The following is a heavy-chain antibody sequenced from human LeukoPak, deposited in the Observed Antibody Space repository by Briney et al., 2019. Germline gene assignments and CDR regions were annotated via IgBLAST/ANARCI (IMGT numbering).Heavy chain of an antibody. J-gene: IGHJ3*02. CDR3: ARERQDTILHSGAFDI. V-gene: IGHV3-30-3*01. D-gene: IGHD2-21*01. CDR1: GFTFSTYF. CDR2: IASDGGHT. Sequence: GRSLRLSCAASGFTFSTYFMHWVRQAPGKGLEWVADIASDGGHTFYVESVKGRFTISRGNSKNTLYLQMNSLRAEDTAVYFCARERQDTILHSGAFDIWGQGTMVTVSS.